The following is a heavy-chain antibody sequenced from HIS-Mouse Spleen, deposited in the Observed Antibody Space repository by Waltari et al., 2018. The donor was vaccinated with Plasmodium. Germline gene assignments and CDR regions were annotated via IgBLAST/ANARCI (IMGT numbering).Heavy chain of an antibody. V-gene: IGHV4-38-2*02. CDR2: IYHSGST. J-gene: IGHJ6*02. D-gene: IGHD6-6*01. CDR1: GYSIRSGYY. CDR3: ARAESSIAARHYYYYGMDV. Sequence: QVQLQESGPGLVKPSETLSLTCTVSGYSIRSGYYWGWIRQPPRKGLEWIGSIYHSGSTYYNPSLKSRVTISVDTSKNQFSLKLSSVTAADTAVYYCARAESSIAARHYYYYGMDVWGQGTTVTVSS.